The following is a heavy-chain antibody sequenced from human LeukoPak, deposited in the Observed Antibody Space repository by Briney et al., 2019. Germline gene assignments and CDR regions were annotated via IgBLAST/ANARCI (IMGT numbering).Heavy chain of an antibody. V-gene: IGHV3-66*01. CDR3: ARDSGSGGSGSYWPSDAFDI. D-gene: IGHD3-10*01. CDR1: GFTVSSNY. J-gene: IGHJ3*02. CDR2: IYSGGST. Sequence: GGSLRLPCAASGFTVSSNYMSWVRQAPGKGLEWVSVIYSGGSTYYADSVKGRFTISRDNSKNTLYLQMNSLRAEDTAVYYCARDSGSGGSGSYWPSDAFDIWGQGTMVTVSS.